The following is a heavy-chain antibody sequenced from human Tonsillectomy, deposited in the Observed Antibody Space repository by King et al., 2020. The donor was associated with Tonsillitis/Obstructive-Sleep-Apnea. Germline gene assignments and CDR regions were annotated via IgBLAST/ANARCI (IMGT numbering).Heavy chain of an antibody. V-gene: IGHV3-9*01. CDR2: ISWNSGSI. Sequence: VQLVESGGGLVQPARSLRLSCAASGFTFDDYAMHWVRQAPGKGLEWVSGISWNSGSIDYADSVKGRFTISRDNAKNSLYLQMNSLRAEDTALYYCAKASPLYAWGSYHPFDIWGQGTMVTVSS. CDR3: AKASPLYAWGSYHPFDI. D-gene: IGHD3-16*02. J-gene: IGHJ3*02. CDR1: GFTFDDYA.